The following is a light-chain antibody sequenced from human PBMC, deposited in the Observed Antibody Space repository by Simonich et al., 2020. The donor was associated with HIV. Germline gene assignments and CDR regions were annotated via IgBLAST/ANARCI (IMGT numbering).Light chain of an antibody. J-gene: IGKJ1*01. CDR2: WAA. V-gene: IGKV4-1*01. CDR1: QSVLYSSNNKNY. Sequence: DIVMTQSPDSLAVSLGERATINCKSSQSVLYSSNNKNYLSWYQQKPGQHPKLLIYWAATRESVVPDRFSGSGSGTDFTLTISSLQAEDVAVYYCQQYYRTPPTFGQGTKVEIK. CDR3: QQYYRTPPT.